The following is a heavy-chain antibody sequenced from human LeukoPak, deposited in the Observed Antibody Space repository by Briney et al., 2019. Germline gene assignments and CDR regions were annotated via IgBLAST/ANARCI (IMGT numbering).Heavy chain of an antibody. Sequence: PSETLSLTCTVSGGSISSYYWSWIRQPPGKGLEWIGYIYYSGTTNYNPSLKSRVTISVDTSKNQFSLKLSSVTAADTAVYYCARLGYDGSGFHAYWGQRTLVTVSS. CDR1: GGSISSYY. V-gene: IGHV4-59*01. CDR2: IYYSGTT. D-gene: IGHD3-22*01. J-gene: IGHJ4*02. CDR3: ARLGYDGSGFHAY.